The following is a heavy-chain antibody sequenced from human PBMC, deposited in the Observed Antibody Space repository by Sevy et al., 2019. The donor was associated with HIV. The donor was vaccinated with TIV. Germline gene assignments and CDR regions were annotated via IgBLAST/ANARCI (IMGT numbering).Heavy chain of an antibody. Sequence: AGGSLRLSCRASGFTFSDYYVAWIRQAPGKGLEWVSYISGGASDIYYGDSVKGRFTISRDNARNALFLQMNSLRVDDTAVYFCARVKDVTSQSPYMDVWGNGTTVTVSS. CDR2: ISGGASDI. V-gene: IGHV3-11*01. D-gene: IGHD2-21*02. CDR1: GFTFSDYY. J-gene: IGHJ6*03. CDR3: ARVKDVTSQSPYMDV.